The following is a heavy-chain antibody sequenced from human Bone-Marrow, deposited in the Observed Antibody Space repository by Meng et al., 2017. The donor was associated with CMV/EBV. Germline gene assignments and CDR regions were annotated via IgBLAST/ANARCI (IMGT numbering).Heavy chain of an antibody. D-gene: IGHD3-22*01. CDR1: GYTFTDYY. V-gene: IGHV1-2*02. Sequence: ASVKVSCKASGYTFTDYYMHWVRQAPGQGLEWMGWINLKSGGTNSAQRLQGRVTMTRDTSISTAYMELTMRSDDTAVYFCARGEDYYDSSGLIDYWGQGTLVTVSS. CDR2: INLKSGGT. CDR3: ARGEDYYDSSGLIDY. J-gene: IGHJ4*02.